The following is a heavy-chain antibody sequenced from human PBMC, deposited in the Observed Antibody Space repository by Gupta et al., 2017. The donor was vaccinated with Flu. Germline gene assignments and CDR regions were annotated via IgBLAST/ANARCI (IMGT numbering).Heavy chain of an antibody. CDR3: ARLVGLSPVSG. Sequence: AQLVESWGGVVTPGQSMRASWAASEFAFILYRMHWGRQLPGKGLVGVECISHDGSDTTYSDSVKGRFTISRDNAKNTLYLQMNSLAAEDTAVYYCARLVGLSPVSGWGQGTLVTVSS. D-gene: IGHD2-8*02. J-gene: IGHJ4*02. CDR1: EFAFILYR. CDR2: ISHDGSDT. V-gene: IGHV3-74*01.